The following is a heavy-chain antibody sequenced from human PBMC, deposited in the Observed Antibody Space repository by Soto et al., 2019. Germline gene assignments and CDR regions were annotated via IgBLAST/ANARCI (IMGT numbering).Heavy chain of an antibody. J-gene: IGHJ6*02. CDR3: ARDLTYYYDSSKHYYYYGMDV. CDR2: IIPIFGTA. CDR1: GGTFSSYA. Sequence: QVQLVQSGAEVKKPGSSVKVSCKASGGTFSSYAISWVRQAPGQGLEWMGGIIPIFGTANYAQKFQGRVTITADESTSTAYMELSSLRSEDTAVYYCARDLTYYYDSSKHYYYYGMDVWGQGTTVTVSS. D-gene: IGHD3-22*01. V-gene: IGHV1-69*12.